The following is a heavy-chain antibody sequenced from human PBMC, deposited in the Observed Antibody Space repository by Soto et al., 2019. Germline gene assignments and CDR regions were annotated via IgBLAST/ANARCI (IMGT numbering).Heavy chain of an antibody. D-gene: IGHD1-26*01. CDR1: GFTFSSYS. V-gene: IGHV3-21*01. Sequence: EVQLVESGGGLVKPGGSLRLSCAASGFTFSSYSMNWVRQAPGKGLEWVSSISSSSSYIYYADSVKGRFTISRDNAKNSLYLQMNSLRAEDTAVYYCARVTIGWVFGFDPWGQGTLVTVSS. CDR3: ARVTIGWVFGFDP. CDR2: ISSSSSYI. J-gene: IGHJ5*02.